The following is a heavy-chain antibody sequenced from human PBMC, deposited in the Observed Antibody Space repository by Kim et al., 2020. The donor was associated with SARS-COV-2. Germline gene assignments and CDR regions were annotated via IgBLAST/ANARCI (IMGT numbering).Heavy chain of an antibody. J-gene: IGHJ3*02. CDR2: GST. CDR3: AKVNGAFDI. V-gene: IGHV3-23*01. Sequence: GSTYYADSVKGRFTISRDNSKNTLYLQMNSLRAEDTAVYYCAKVNGAFDIWGQGTMVTVSS.